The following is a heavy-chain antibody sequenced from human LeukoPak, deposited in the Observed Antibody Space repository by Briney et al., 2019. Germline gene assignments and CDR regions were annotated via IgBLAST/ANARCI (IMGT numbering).Heavy chain of an antibody. CDR2: IRSKANSYAT. CDR1: GFTFSGSA. Sequence: GGSLRLSCAASGFTFSGSAMHWVRQASGKGLEWVGRIRSKANSYATAYAASVKGRFTISRDDSKNTAYLQMNSLGGEDTALYYCAKGRWGLTINNFDLWGQGTMVTVSS. J-gene: IGHJ3*01. V-gene: IGHV3-73*01. CDR3: AKGRWGLTINNFDL. D-gene: IGHD2-21*02.